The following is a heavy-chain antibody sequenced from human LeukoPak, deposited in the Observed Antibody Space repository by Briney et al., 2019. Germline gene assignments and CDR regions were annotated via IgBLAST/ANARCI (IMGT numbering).Heavy chain of an antibody. V-gene: IGHV3-48*04. CDR2: ISSSSSTI. CDR1: GFTFSSYS. J-gene: IGHJ4*02. Sequence: GGSLRLSCAASGFTFSSYSMNWVRQAPGKGLEWVSYISSSSSTIYYADSVKGRFTISRDNAKNSLYLQMNSLRAEDTAVYYCARRSEDWSRLRELDYWGQGTLVTVSS. D-gene: IGHD3-10*01. CDR3: ARRSEDWSRLRELDY.